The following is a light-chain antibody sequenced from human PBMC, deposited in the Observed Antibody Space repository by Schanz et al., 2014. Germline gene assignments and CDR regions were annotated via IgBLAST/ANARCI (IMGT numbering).Light chain of an antibody. V-gene: IGLV2-8*01. CDR2: EGS. Sequence: QSALTQPPSASGSPGQSVTISCTGTSSDVGGYNYVSWYQQHPGKAPKLMIYEGSKRPSGVSNRISGSKSGNTASLTISGVQAEDEADYYCISYAGSNTLVFGGGTKLTVL. J-gene: IGLJ3*02. CDR1: SSDVGGYNY. CDR3: ISYAGSNTLV.